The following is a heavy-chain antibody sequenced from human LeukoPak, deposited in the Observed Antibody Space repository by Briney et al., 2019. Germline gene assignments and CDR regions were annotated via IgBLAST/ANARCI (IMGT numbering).Heavy chain of an antibody. Sequence: ASVKVSCKASGYTFTGYYMHWVRQAPGQGLEWMGWIDPNSGGTNYAQKFQGRVTMTRDTSISTAYMELSRLRSDDTAVYYCARGTAVAGLGNWFDPWGQGTLVTVSS. D-gene: IGHD6-19*01. CDR3: ARGTAVAGLGNWFDP. J-gene: IGHJ5*02. CDR1: GYTFTGYY. CDR2: IDPNSGGT. V-gene: IGHV1-2*02.